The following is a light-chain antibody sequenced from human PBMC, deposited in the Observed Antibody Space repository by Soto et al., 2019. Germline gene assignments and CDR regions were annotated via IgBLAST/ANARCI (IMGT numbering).Light chain of an antibody. J-gene: IGKJ4*01. V-gene: IGKV1-17*03. CDR2: GAS. CDR1: QAISHY. CDR3: LQHNTYPLS. Sequence: DIQMTQSPSAMSESVGDRVTITCRASQAISHYLAWFHQRQGKVPKRLIYGASTLQSGVPSRFSGSGSGTEFTLTISSLQPEDFGTYYCLQHNTYPLSFGGGTKVE.